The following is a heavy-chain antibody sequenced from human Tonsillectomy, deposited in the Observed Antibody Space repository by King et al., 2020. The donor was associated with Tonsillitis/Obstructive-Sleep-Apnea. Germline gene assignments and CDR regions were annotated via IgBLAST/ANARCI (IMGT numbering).Heavy chain of an antibody. V-gene: IGHV4-59*08. CDR1: GGSISTYY. CDR3: AVATTRLDSPYYYDSSGYPPLDY. D-gene: IGHD3-22*01. Sequence: VQLQESGPGLVKPSETLSLTCTVSGGSISTYYWSWIRQPPGKRLEWIGYIYYSGSTNYNPSLKSRVTISVDTSKSQFSLKLSSVTAADTAVYYCAVATTRLDSPYYYDSSGYPPLDYWGQGTLVTVSS. CDR2: IYYSGST. J-gene: IGHJ4*02.